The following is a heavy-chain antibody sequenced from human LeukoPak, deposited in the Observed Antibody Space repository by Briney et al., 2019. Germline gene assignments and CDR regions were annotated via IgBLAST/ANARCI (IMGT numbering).Heavy chain of an antibody. CDR1: GYSISSGYY. V-gene: IGHV4-38-2*01. CDR3: ARHDRVRGVIYYYYYMDV. Sequence: SETLSLTCAVSGYSISSGYYWGWIRQPPGKGLEWIGSIYHSGSTYYNPSLKRRVTISVDTSKNQFSLKLCSVTAADTAVYYCARHDRVRGVIYYYYYMDVWGKGTTVTVSS. J-gene: IGHJ6*03. D-gene: IGHD3-10*01. CDR2: IYHSGST.